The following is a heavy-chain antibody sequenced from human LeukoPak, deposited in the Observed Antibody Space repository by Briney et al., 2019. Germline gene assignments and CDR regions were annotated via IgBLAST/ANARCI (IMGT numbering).Heavy chain of an antibody. CDR1: GGSISSSSYY. CDR2: IYYSGST. J-gene: IGHJ4*02. D-gene: IGHD3-3*01. CDR3: ARDTYFGAATRSLDY. V-gene: IGHV4-39*07. Sequence: SETLSLTCTVSGGSISSSSYYWGWIRQPPGKGLEWIGSIYYSGSTYYNPSLKSRVTISVDTSKNQFSLKLSSVTAADTAVYYCARDTYFGAATRSLDYWGQGTLVTVSS.